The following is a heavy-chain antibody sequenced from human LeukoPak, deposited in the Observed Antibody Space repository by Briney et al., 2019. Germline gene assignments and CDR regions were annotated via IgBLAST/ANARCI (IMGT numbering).Heavy chain of an antibody. V-gene: IGHV3-48*01. CDR2: ITSSSSTI. CDR1: GFTFSSYS. D-gene: IGHD6-19*01. CDR3: AKEGGIAVAGLDY. J-gene: IGHJ4*02. Sequence: PGGFLRLSCAASGFTFSSYSMTWVRQAPGKGLEWVSYITSSSSTIYYADSVKGRFTISTDNAKNSLFLQMNSLRAEDTAVYYCAKEGGIAVAGLDYWGQGTLVTVSS.